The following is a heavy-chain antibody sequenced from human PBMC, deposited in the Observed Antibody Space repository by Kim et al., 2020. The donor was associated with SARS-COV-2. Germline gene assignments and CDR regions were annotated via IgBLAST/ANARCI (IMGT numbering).Heavy chain of an antibody. CDR3: ARRKARIVVRGAYGMDV. CDR2: INHSGST. J-gene: IGHJ6*02. CDR1: GGSFSGYY. D-gene: IGHD3-10*01. Sequence: SETLSLTCAVYGGSFSGYYWSWIRQPPGKGLEWIGEINHSGSTNYNPSLKSRVTISVDTSKNQFSLKLSSVTAADTAVYYCARRKARIVVRGAYGMDVWGQGTTVTVSS. V-gene: IGHV4-34*01.